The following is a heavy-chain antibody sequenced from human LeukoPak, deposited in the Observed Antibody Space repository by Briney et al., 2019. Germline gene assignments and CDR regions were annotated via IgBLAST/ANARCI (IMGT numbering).Heavy chain of an antibody. CDR2: INHSGST. CDR3: AREDSGYNWFDP. CDR1: GGSFSGYY. V-gene: IGHV4-34*01. J-gene: IGHJ5*02. D-gene: IGHD3-22*01. Sequence: SETLSLTCAVYGGSFSGYYWSWIRQPPGKGLEWIGEINHSGSTNYNPSLKSRVTISVDTSKNQFSLKLSSVTAADTAVYYCAREDSGYNWFDPWGQGTLVTVSS.